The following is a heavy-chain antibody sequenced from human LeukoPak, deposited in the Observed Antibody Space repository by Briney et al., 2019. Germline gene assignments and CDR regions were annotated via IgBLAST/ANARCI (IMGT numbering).Heavy chain of an antibody. V-gene: IGHV3-33*01. J-gene: IGHJ6*02. D-gene: IGHD6-19*01. CDR3: ARDQAVAGSLWRYYYYYGMDV. CDR1: GFTFSSYG. Sequence: GGSLRLSCAASGFTFSSYGMHWVRQAPGKGLEWVAVIWYDGSNKYYADSVMGRFTISRDNSKNTLYLQMNSLRAEDTAVYYCARDQAVAGSLWRYYYYYGMDVWGQGTTVTVSS. CDR2: IWYDGSNK.